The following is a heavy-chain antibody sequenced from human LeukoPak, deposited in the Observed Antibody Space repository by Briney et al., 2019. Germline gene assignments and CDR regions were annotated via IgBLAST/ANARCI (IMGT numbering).Heavy chain of an antibody. J-gene: IGHJ4*02. CDR3: ARGGSSSWYLKGSKFDY. D-gene: IGHD6-13*01. CDR1: GGSFSGYY. CDR2: INHSGST. Sequence: PSETLSLTCAVYGGSFSGYYWSWIRQPPGKGLEWIGEINHSGSTNYNPSLKSRVTISVDTSKNQFSLKLSSVTAADTAVYYCARGGSSSWYLKGSKFDYWGQGTLVTVSS. V-gene: IGHV4-34*01.